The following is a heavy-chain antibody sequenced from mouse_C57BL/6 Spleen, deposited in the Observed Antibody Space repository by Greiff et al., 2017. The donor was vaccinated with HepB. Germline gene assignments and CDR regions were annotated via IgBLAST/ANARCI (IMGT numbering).Heavy chain of an antibody. Sequence: QVQLQQSGAELVRPGASVTLSCKASGYTFTDYEMHWVKQTPVHGLEWIGAIDPETGGTAYNQKFKGKAILTADKSSSTAYMELRSLTSEDSAVYYCTRVDGSSYVYFDYWGQGTTLTVSS. CDR2: IDPETGGT. J-gene: IGHJ2*01. V-gene: IGHV1-15*01. D-gene: IGHD1-1*01. CDR3: TRVDGSSYVYFDY. CDR1: GYTFTDYE.